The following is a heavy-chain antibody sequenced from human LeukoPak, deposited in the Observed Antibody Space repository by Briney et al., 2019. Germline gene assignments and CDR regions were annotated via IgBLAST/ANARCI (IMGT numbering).Heavy chain of an antibody. CDR1: GFTFNNYA. Sequence: GGSLRLSCAASGFTFNNYAMSWVRQAPGKGLEWVSAISGSGGSTYYADSVKGRFTISRDNSKNTLYLQMNSLRVEDTAVYYCAKVIGGSSAYDALDIWGQGTMVTVSS. CDR2: ISGSGGST. D-gene: IGHD6-6*01. V-gene: IGHV3-23*01. J-gene: IGHJ3*02. CDR3: AKVIGGSSAYDALDI.